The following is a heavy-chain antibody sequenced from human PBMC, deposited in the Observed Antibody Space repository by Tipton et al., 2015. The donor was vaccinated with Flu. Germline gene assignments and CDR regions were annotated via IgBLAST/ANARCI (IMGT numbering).Heavy chain of an antibody. Sequence: SLRLSCAVSGGPISSSNWWSWVRRPPGKGLEWIGEIYHSGSTNYNPSLKSRVTISVDKSKNQFSLKLSSVTAADTAVYYCARDHPQTTVVTPYWYFDLWGRGTLVTVSS. CDR1: GGPISSSNW. D-gene: IGHD4-23*01. CDR3: ARDHPQTTVVTPYWYFDL. CDR2: IYHSGST. V-gene: IGHV4-4*02. J-gene: IGHJ2*01.